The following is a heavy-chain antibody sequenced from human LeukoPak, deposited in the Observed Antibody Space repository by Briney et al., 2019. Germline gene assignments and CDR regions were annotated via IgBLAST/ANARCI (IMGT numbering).Heavy chain of an antibody. CDR1: GGTFSSYA. D-gene: IGHD2-2*01. J-gene: IGHJ6*03. CDR3: ARGACSSTSCPSDTYYYYYYMDV. V-gene: IGHV1-69*05. Sequence: SVKVSCKASGGTFSSYAISWVRQAPGQGLEWMGGIIPIFGTANYAQEFQGRVTITTDESTSTAYMELSSLRSEDTAVYYCARGACSSTSCPSDTYYYYYYMDVWGKGTTVTVSS. CDR2: IIPIFGTA.